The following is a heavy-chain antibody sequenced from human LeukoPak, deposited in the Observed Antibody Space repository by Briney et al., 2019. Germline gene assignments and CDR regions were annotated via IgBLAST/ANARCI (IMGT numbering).Heavy chain of an antibody. D-gene: IGHD2-8*01. Sequence: SETLSLTCAVYGGSFSGYYWSWIRQPPGKGLEWIGEINHSGSTNHNPSLKSRVTISVDTSKNQFSLKLSSVTAADTAVYYCARGSRLNDYWGQGTLVTVSS. CDR1: GGSFSGYY. CDR2: INHSGST. J-gene: IGHJ4*02. V-gene: IGHV4-34*01. CDR3: ARGSRLNDY.